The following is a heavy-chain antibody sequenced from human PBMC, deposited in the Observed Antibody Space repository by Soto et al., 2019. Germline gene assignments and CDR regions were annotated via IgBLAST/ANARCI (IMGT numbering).Heavy chain of an antibody. CDR3: ARPPEMATTAYYFDY. Sequence: SVKFSCKASGGTFSSYAISWVRQAPGQGLECMGGIIPIFGTANYAQKFQGRVTITAXXSXSXXXMXLXXLRSEDTAVYYCARPPEMATTAYYFDYWGQGTLVTVSS. D-gene: IGHD5-12*01. CDR1: GGTFSSYA. CDR2: IIPIFGTA. J-gene: IGHJ4*02. V-gene: IGHV1-69*13.